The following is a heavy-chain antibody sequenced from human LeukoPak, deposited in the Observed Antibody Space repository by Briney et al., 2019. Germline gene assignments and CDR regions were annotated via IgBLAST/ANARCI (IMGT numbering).Heavy chain of an antibody. CDR1: GGFISTYY. J-gene: IGHJ4*02. V-gene: IGHV4-59*08. CDR3: ARFGYSYGSVFDY. Sequence: SETLSLTCTVSGGFISTYYWSWIRQPPGKGLEWIGHIYYSGSTNYNPSLKSRVTISVDTSKNQFSLKVTSVTAADTAVYYCARFGYSYGSVFDYWGQGTLVTVSS. D-gene: IGHD5-18*01. CDR2: IYYSGST.